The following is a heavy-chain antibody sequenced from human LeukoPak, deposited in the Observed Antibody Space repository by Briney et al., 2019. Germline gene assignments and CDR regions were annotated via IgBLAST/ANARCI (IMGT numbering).Heavy chain of an antibody. CDR2: INTDGSST. Sequence: GGSLRLSCAASGFTFSSYWMHWVRQAPGKGLVWVSRINTDGSSTSYADSVKGRFTISRDNAKNTLYLQMNSLRAEDTAVYYCARGVGTVVTYDAFDIWGQGTMVTVSS. V-gene: IGHV3-74*01. J-gene: IGHJ3*02. CDR1: GFTFSSYW. D-gene: IGHD4-23*01. CDR3: ARGVGTVVTYDAFDI.